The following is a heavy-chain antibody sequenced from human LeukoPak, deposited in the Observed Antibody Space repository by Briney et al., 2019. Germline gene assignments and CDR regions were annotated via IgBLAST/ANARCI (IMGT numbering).Heavy chain of an antibody. V-gene: IGHV4-4*07. CDR1: GGSISSYY. J-gene: IGHJ4*02. CDR3: AKERGYYGSGSPGFDY. D-gene: IGHD3-10*01. CDR2: IYTSGST. Sequence: PSETLSLTCTVSGGSISSYYWSWLRQPAGKGLEWIGRIYTSGSTNYNPSLKSRVTMSVDTSKNQFSLKLSSVTAADTAVSYCAKERGYYGSGSPGFDYWGQGTLVTVSS.